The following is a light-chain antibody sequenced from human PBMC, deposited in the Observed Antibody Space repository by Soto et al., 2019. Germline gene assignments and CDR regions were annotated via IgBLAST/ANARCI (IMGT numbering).Light chain of an antibody. Sequence: EIVLMQSPGTLALSPGERATLSCRASQSVSSDYLAWYQQKPGQAPRLLIYGASSRATGIPDRFSGSGSGTDFTLTISRLEPEDFAVYYCHLDGYSPLFTFGPGTKVDI. CDR3: HLDGYSPLFT. J-gene: IGKJ3*01. V-gene: IGKV3-20*01. CDR2: GAS. CDR1: QSVSSDY.